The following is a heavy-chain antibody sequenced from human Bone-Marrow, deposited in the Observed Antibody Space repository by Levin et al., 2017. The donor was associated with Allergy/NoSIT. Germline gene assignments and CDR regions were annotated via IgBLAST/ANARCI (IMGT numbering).Heavy chain of an antibody. CDR1: GFTFSHFA. CDR2: LSANGHNT. D-gene: IGHD1-26*01. J-gene: IGHJ5*02. CDR3: AKDVGASSRPAEA. Sequence: GGSLRLSCAASGFTFSHFAMSWVRQAPGKGLEWVSGLSANGHNTYYGDSVRGRFTISRDTSENTLYLQMNSLRVEDTGVYYCAKDVGASSRPAEAWGQGTLVTVLS. V-gene: IGHV3-23*01.